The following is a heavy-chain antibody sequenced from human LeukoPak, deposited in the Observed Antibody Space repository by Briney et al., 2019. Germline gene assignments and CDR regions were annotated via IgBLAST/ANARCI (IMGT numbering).Heavy chain of an antibody. CDR3: ARHLPYYYDSSGYSS. V-gene: IGHV4-38-2*02. CDR1: GYSISSGYY. J-gene: IGHJ5*02. Sequence: SETLSLTCTVSGYSISSGYYWGWIRQPPGKGLEWIGSIYHSGSTYYNPSLKSRVTISVDTSKNQFSLKLSSVTAADTAVYYCARHLPYYYDSSGYSSWGQGTLVTVSS. CDR2: IYHSGST. D-gene: IGHD3-22*01.